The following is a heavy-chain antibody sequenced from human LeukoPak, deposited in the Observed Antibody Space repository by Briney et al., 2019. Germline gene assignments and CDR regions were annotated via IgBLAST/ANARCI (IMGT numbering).Heavy chain of an antibody. Sequence: PGGSLRISCADPGSNFSIHAITWGRQCPGKGLAWVSAISGSGGSTYYADSVKGRFTISRDNSKNTLYLQMNSLRAEDTAVYYCAKESYGDYRVYWGQGTLVTVSS. CDR2: ISGSGGST. CDR3: AKESYGDYRVY. V-gene: IGHV3-23*01. J-gene: IGHJ4*02. D-gene: IGHD4-17*01. CDR1: GSNFSIHA.